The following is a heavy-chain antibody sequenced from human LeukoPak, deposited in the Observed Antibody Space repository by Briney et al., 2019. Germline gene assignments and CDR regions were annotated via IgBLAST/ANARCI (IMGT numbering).Heavy chain of an antibody. Sequence: GGSLRLSCAASGFTFSSYGMHWVRQAPGKGLEWVAFIRYDGSNKYYADSAKGRFTISRDNSKNTLYLQMNSLRAEDTAVYYCARGVEYDYVWGSYRPRRPDNFDYWGQGTLVTVSS. CDR1: GFTFSSYG. D-gene: IGHD3-16*02. J-gene: IGHJ4*02. CDR2: IRYDGSNK. CDR3: ARGVEYDYVWGSYRPRRPDNFDY. V-gene: IGHV3-30*02.